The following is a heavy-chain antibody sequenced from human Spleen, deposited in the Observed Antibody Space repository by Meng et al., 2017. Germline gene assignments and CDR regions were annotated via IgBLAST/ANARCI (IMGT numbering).Heavy chain of an antibody. CDR2: IGGSGGSS. CDR3: ARVEFSGSYLVYFQH. J-gene: IGHJ1*01. CDR1: GFTFSSYE. Sequence: GESLKISCAASGFTFSSYEMNWVRQAPGKGLEWVSAIGGSGGSSNYADSVKGRFTISRDNSKNSLYLQMNSLRAEDTAVYYCARVEFSGSYLVYFQHWGQGTLVTVSS. V-gene: IGHV3-23*01. D-gene: IGHD1-26*01.